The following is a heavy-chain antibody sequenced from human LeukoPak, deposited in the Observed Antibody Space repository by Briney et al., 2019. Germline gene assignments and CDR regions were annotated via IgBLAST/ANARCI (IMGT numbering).Heavy chain of an antibody. CDR3: ARYIGAAAGYFDY. CDR1: GFTFSSYW. CDR2: INSIGTST. V-gene: IGHV3-74*01. D-gene: IGHD6-13*01. J-gene: IGHJ4*02. Sequence: PGGSLRLSCAASGFTFSSYWMHWVRQVPGKGLVWVSRINSIGTSTSYADSVKARFTISRDNAKNTLYLQMNSLRAEDTAVYYCARYIGAAAGYFDYWGQGTLVTVSS.